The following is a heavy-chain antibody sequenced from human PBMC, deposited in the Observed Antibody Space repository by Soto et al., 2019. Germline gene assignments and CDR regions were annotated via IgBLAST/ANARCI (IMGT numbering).Heavy chain of an antibody. V-gene: IGHV3-33*01. Sequence: PGGSLRLSCAASGFTFSRYGMHWVRQAPGKGLEWVAVIFYDGSRKEYAASLKGRFSISRDNSKNTLFLQMDSLRAEGMAVYYCAADSVITYYYGMDVWGQGTTVTVSS. CDR1: GFTFSRYG. CDR3: AADSVITYYYGMDV. D-gene: IGHD3-22*01. J-gene: IGHJ6*02. CDR2: IFYDGSRK.